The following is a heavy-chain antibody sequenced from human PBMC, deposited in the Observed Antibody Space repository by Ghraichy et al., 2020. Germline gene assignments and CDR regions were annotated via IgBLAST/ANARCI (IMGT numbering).Heavy chain of an antibody. D-gene: IGHD3-10*01. Sequence: SETLSLTCTVSGGSISSSSYYWGWIRQPPGKGLEWIGSIYYSGSTYYNPSLKSRVTISVDTSKNQFSLKLSSVTAADTAVYYCARHVKRSGRGHYFDYWGQGTLVTVSS. CDR1: GGSISSSSYY. CDR3: ARHVKRSGRGHYFDY. CDR2: IYYSGST. V-gene: IGHV4-39*07. J-gene: IGHJ4*02.